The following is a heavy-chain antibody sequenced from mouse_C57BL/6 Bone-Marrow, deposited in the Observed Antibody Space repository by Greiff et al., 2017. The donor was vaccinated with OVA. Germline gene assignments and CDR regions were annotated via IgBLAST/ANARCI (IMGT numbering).Heavy chain of an antibody. CDR1: GYSFTGYY. CDR3: ARRTTGRDAMDY. CDR2: INPSTGGT. V-gene: IGHV1-42*01. J-gene: IGHJ4*01. Sequence: DVQLQESGPELVKPGASVKISCKASGYSFTGYYMNWVKQSPEKSLEWIGEINPSTGGTTYNQKFKAKATLTVDKSSSTAYMQLKSLTSEDSAVYYCARRTTGRDAMDYWGQGTSVTVSS. D-gene: IGHD1-1*01.